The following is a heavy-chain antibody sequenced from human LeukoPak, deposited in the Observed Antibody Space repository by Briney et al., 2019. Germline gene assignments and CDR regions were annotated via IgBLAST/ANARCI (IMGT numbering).Heavy chain of an antibody. V-gene: IGHV4-39*01. D-gene: IGHD3-3*01. CDR2: IYYSGSS. Sequence: PSETLSLTCSVSGGSISSSSSYWGWIRQPPGKGLEWIGSIYYSGSSFDNPALKSRVTISVDTSKNQFSLKLSSVTAADTAVYYCARGPRLRFLELRPAGYFDYWGQGTLVTVSS. J-gene: IGHJ4*02. CDR3: ARGPRLRFLELRPAGYFDY. CDR1: GGSISSSSSY.